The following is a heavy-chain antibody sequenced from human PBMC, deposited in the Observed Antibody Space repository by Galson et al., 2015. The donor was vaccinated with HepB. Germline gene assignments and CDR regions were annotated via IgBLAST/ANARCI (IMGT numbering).Heavy chain of an antibody. CDR3: ARHESYYGSGSYYPIYCYYGMDV. CDR2: INRSDSYT. V-gene: IGHV5-10-1*01. J-gene: IGHJ6*02. Sequence: QSGAAVTKPGDTPRISSKGSGSSIPRYWISWVCQVPGKSLEWMGRINRSDSYTNYRPSSQGHVTISGNKSISTAYLQWSSLKASDTAMYYCARHESYYGSGSYYPIYCYYGMDVWGQGTTVTVSS. CDR1: GSSIPRYW. D-gene: IGHD3-10*01.